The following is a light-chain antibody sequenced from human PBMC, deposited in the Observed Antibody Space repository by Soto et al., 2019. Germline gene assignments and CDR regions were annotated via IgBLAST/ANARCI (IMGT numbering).Light chain of an antibody. CDR2: GAS. V-gene: IGKV3-15*01. CDR3: QQYNNWPPDRT. Sequence: EIVMTQSPATLSVSPGEGPTFSSRPSPGFASTLAWYQLKPGQAPRLLIYGASTRATGIPARFSGSGSGTDFTLTISSLQSEDFAIYFCQQYNNWPPDRTFGQGTKVEIK. J-gene: IGKJ1*01. CDR1: PGFAST.